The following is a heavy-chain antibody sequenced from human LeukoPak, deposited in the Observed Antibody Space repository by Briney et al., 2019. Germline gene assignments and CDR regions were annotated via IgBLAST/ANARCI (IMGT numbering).Heavy chain of an antibody. CDR3: AGDHVSWSGSPRFDY. CDR2: ISSSSSSI. D-gene: IGHD3-3*01. Sequence: GGSLRLSCAASGFTFSSYSMNWVRQAPGKGLEWVSSISSSSSSIFYADSVKGRFTISRDDAKNSLSLQMNSLRAEDTAVYYCAGDHVSWSGSPRFDYWGQGTLVTVSS. CDR1: GFTFSSYS. V-gene: IGHV3-21*01. J-gene: IGHJ4*02.